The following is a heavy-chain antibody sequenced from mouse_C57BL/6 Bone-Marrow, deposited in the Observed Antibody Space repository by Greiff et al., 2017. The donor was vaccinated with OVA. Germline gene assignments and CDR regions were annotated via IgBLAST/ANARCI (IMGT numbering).Heavy chain of an antibody. CDR3: ARNLGQGY. CDR1: GYSITSGYY. Sequence: ESGPGLVKPSQSLSLTCSVTGYSITSGYYWNWIRQFPGNKLEWMGYISYDGSNNSNPSLKNRISITRDTSKNQFFLKLNSVTTEDTATYYCARNLGQGYWGQGTTLTVSS. CDR2: ISYDGSN. J-gene: IGHJ2*01. D-gene: IGHD3-3*01. V-gene: IGHV3-6*01.